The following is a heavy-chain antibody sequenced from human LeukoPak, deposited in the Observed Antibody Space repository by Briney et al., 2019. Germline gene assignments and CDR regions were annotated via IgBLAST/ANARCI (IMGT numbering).Heavy chain of an antibody. Sequence: AGGSLRLSCAASGFTFSSYSMNWVRQAPGKGLEWVSSISSSSSYIYYADSVKGRFTISRDNAKNSLYLQMNSLRAEDTAVYYCARESRGYYYGSSGYYFDYWGQGTLVTVSS. V-gene: IGHV3-21*01. CDR1: GFTFSSYS. CDR2: ISSSSSYI. J-gene: IGHJ4*02. D-gene: IGHD3-22*01. CDR3: ARESRGYYYGSSGYYFDY.